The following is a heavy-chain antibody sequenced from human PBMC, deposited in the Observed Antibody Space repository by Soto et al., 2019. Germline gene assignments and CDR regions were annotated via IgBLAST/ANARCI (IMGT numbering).Heavy chain of an antibody. Sequence: GGSLRLSCAASGFTFSRHAIHWVRLTPGRGLEWVLAISRDGSYIYYTDSVKGRFTVSRDNSKNTVFVQMNRLIPDDTALYFCARTRNGGVADSFDSWGQGTRVTISS. CDR3: ARTRNGGVADSFDS. V-gene: IGHV3-30*04. J-gene: IGHJ5*01. CDR2: ISRDGSYI. CDR1: GFTFSRHA. D-gene: IGHD3-3*01.